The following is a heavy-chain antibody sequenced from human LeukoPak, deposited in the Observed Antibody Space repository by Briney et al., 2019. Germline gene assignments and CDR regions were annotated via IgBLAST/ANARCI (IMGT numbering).Heavy chain of an antibody. V-gene: IGHV3-11*01. J-gene: IGHJ4*02. D-gene: IGHD6-19*01. Sequence: GGSLRLSCAASGFTFSYYYMSWIRQAPGKGLEWISYISSSGGTMSYADSVKGRFTISRDNAKNSLYMQMNSVRAEDTAVYYWAGGVPGYASGWYGYWGQGTLVTVSS. CDR1: GFTFSYYY. CDR2: ISSSGGTM. CDR3: AGGVPGYASGWYGY.